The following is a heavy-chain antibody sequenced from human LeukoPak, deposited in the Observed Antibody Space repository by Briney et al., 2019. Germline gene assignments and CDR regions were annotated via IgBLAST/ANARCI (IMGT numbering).Heavy chain of an antibody. CDR2: ISCNSGSI. CDR1: GFTFDDYA. V-gene: IGHV3-9*01. J-gene: IGHJ4*02. Sequence: GGSLRLSCAASGFTFDDYAMHWVRQAPGKGLEWVSGISCNSGSIGYADSVKGRFTISRDNAKNSLYLQMNSLRAEDTALYYCAKDIGKYYDSSGYWEFDYWGQGTLVTVSS. D-gene: IGHD3-22*01. CDR3: AKDIGKYYDSSGYWEFDY.